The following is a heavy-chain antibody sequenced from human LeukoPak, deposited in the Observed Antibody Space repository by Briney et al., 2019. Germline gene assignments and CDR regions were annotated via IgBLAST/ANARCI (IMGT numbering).Heavy chain of an antibody. CDR3: ATERGYSRKGFDY. V-gene: IGHV4-34*08. Sequence: SETLSFTCAVYGCSFSGYYWSWIRQAPGKGLEWIGEINHSGSTNYNPSLMSRVTISVDTSKNQFSLKLSSVTAADTAVYYCATERGYSRKGFDYWGQGTLVTVSS. CDR2: INHSGST. CDR1: GCSFSGYY. D-gene: IGHD5-18*01. J-gene: IGHJ4*02.